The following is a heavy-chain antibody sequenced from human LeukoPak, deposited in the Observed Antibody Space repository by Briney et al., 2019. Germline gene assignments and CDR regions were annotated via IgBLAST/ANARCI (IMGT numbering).Heavy chain of an antibody. CDR1: GFTFSTFW. D-gene: IGHD1-1*01. Sequence: GGSLRLSCAASGFTFSTFWMSWVRQAPGKGLEWVANINQGGSEKYYVDSMKGRFTVSRDNAKNSLYLQMDSLRAEDTAVYYCARGGTFVSDYWGQGTLATVSS. V-gene: IGHV3-7*01. J-gene: IGHJ4*02. CDR3: ARGGTFVSDY. CDR2: INQGGSEK.